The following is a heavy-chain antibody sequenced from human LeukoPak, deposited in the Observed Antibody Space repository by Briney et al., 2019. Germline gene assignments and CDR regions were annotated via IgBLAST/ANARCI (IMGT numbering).Heavy chain of an antibody. CDR2: ISGSGNNA. V-gene: IGHV3-23*01. CDR1: GLTVSSNY. Sequence: GGSLRLSCAASGLTVSSNYMSWVRQAPGKGLEWVSDISGSGNNAYYADSVKGRFTISRDNSKNTLYLQMNSLRAEDTAVYYCAKMKVGGPPLTTRTYGMDVWGQGTTVTVSS. J-gene: IGHJ6*02. CDR3: AKMKVGGPPLTTRTYGMDV. D-gene: IGHD2-15*01.